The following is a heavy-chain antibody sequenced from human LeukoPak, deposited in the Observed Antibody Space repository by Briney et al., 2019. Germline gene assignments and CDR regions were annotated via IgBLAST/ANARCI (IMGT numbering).Heavy chain of an antibody. CDR1: GFAFSDYG. CDR3: AKLKAYDGFDI. CDR2: MSHDGSNT. V-gene: IGHV3-33*06. J-gene: IGHJ3*02. Sequence: PGGSLRLSCAASGFAFSDYGMHWVRLPPGKGLEWVALMSHDGSNTYYADPVKGRFTISRDNSKNTLYLQINSLRAEDTAVYYCAKLKAYDGFDIWGQGTMVTVSS.